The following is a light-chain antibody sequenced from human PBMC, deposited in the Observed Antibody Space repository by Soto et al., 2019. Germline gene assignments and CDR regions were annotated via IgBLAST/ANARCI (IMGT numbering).Light chain of an antibody. CDR1: QSVSSNH. V-gene: IGKV3-20*01. CDR2: GAS. Sequence: ESVLTQSPDTLSFSPGERATLSCRASQSVSSNHLAWYQQKPGQAPRLLIYGASTRATGIPDRFSGSGSGTDFTLTISRLEPEDFAVYYCQQYGTSPTWTFGQGTKVDIK. CDR3: QQYGTSPTWT. J-gene: IGKJ1*01.